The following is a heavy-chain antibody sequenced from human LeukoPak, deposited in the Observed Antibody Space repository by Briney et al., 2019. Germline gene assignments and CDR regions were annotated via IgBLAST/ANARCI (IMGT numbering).Heavy chain of an antibody. V-gene: IGHV3-48*03. D-gene: IGHD1-26*01. CDR1: GFTFSSYE. Sequence: GGTLRLSCAASGFTFSSYEMNWVRQAPGKGLEWVSYISSSGSTIYYADFVKGRFTICRDNAKNSLYLQMNSLRGEDTAVYYCARRDRGSYGYWGQGTLVTVSS. J-gene: IGHJ4*02. CDR2: ISSSGSTI. CDR3: ARRDRGSYGY.